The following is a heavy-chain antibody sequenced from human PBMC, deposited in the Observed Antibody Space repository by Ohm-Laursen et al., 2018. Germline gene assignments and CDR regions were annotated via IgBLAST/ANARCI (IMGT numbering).Heavy chain of an antibody. V-gene: IGHV3-23*01. J-gene: IGHJ5*02. Sequence: SLRLSCTASGFTFSTSAMTWVRQTPGKGLEWVSGIGSGGANTYQADSVKGRFTIPRDNSKNTLYLQMNSLRAEDTAVYYCAKGGTMTGTYRWFDPWGQGTLVTVSS. D-gene: IGHD3-9*01. CDR2: IGSGGANT. CDR3: AKGGTMTGTYRWFDP. CDR1: GFTFSTSA.